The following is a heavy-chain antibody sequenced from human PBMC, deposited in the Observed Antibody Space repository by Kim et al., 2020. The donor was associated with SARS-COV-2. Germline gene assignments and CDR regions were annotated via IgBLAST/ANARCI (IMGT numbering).Heavy chain of an antibody. Sequence: GGSLRLSCAASGFAFNNHGMHWVRLAPGKGLEWVAGIWYDGPETNYAESVRGRPPFSRANPANTLNLPITSPRVEDTAVYYCLSAGGWYEGNFHHWGQG. D-gene: IGHD6-19*01. CDR1: GFAFNNHG. J-gene: IGHJ1*01. CDR3: LSAGGWYEGNFHH. V-gene: IGHV3-33*03. CDR2: IWYDGPET.